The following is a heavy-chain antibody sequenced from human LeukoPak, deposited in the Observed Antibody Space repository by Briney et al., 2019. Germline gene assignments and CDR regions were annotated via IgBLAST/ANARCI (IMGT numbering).Heavy chain of an antibody. CDR1: GFTVSSNY. CDR2: IYSGGST. J-gene: IGHJ6*02. D-gene: IGHD2-21*02. V-gene: IGHV3-53*01. Sequence: GGSLRLSCAASGFTVSSNYMSWVRQAPGKGLEWVSVIYSGGSTYYADSVKGRFTISRDNSKNTLYLQKNSLRAEDTAVYYCARDHEGGVPGDCSTCPPDYGMDVWGQGTTVTVSS. CDR3: ARDHEGGVPGDCSTCPPDYGMDV.